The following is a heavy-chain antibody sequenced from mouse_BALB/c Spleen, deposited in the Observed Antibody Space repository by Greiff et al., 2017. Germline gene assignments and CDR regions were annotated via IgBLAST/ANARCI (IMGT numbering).Heavy chain of an antibody. J-gene: IGHJ3*01. CDR3: ARSQYGNYGVAY. CDR2: ISYSGST. D-gene: IGHD2-1*01. V-gene: IGHV3-8*02. Sequence: VQLKQSGPSLVKPSQTLSLTCSVTGDSITSGYWNWIRKFPGNKLEYMGYISYSGSTYYNPSLKSRISITRDTSKNQYYLQLNSVTTEDTATYYCARSQYGNYGVAYWGQGTLVTVSA. CDR1: GDSITSGY.